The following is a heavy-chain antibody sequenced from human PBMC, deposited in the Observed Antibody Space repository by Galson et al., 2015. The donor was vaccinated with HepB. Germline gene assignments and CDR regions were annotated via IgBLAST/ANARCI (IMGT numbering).Heavy chain of an antibody. Sequence: LSLTCTVSGGSISSNNYYWGWIRQPPGKGLEWIGSIHYSGSTYYNPSLKSRVTISVDTSKNQFSLKLRFVTAADTAVYYCVRRAAYYYGSGSWYYFDYWGQGTLVTVSS. CDR2: IHYSGST. J-gene: IGHJ4*02. V-gene: IGHV4-39*01. CDR1: GGSISSNNYY. D-gene: IGHD3-10*01. CDR3: VRRAAYYYGSGSWYYFDY.